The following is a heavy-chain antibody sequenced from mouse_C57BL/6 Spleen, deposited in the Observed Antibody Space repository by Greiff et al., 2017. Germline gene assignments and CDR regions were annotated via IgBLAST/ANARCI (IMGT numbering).Heavy chain of an antibody. J-gene: IGHJ4*01. CDR2: IRNKANGYTT. CDR1: GFTFTDYY. Sequence: EVQRVESGGGLVQPGGSLSLSCAASGFTFTDYYMSWVRQPPGKALEWLGFIRNKANGYTTEYSASVKGLFTISRYNSQSILYLQMNALRAEDSATYYCARSPHYDYYAMDYWGQGTSVTVSS. CDR3: ARSPHYDYYAMDY. D-gene: IGHD1-1*02. V-gene: IGHV7-3*01.